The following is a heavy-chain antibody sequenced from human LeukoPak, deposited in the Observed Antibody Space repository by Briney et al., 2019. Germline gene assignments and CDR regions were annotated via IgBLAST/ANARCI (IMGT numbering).Heavy chain of an antibody. CDR3: AREKDSGYLPPDY. Sequence: GASVKVSCKASGYTFTGDGISWVRQAPRQGLGWMGWISAYNGNTNYAQKLQGRVTMTTDTSTSTAYMELRSLRSDDTAVYYCAREKDSGYLPPDYWGQGTLVTVSS. CDR1: GYTFTGDG. CDR2: ISAYNGNT. V-gene: IGHV1-18*01. D-gene: IGHD5-12*01. J-gene: IGHJ4*02.